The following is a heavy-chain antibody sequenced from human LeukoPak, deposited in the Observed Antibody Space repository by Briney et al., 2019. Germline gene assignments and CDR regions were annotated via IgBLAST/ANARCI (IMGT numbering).Heavy chain of an antibody. Sequence: GGSLRLSCEASGFLFSTYAMSWVRQAPGKGLEWVSAIGGSVGGAYYADSVKGRFTISRDNSKNTLYLQMNSLRAEDTAIYYRAKKGCTSISCYNNFWGQGTLVTVSS. D-gene: IGHD2-2*02. J-gene: IGHJ4*02. CDR3: AKKGCTSISCYNNF. V-gene: IGHV3-23*01. CDR2: IGGSVGGA. CDR1: GFLFSTYA.